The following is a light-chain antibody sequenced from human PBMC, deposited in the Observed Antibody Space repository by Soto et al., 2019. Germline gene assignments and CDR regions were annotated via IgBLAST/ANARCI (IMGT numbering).Light chain of an antibody. CDR3: QQRNSHPIT. J-gene: IGKJ5*01. Sequence: IPVTHSPSSLSASIRERVTIXCRASKGISSYLAWYQQKPGKAPKLLIYAASTLQSGVPSRFSGSGSGTDFTLTIISLQPEDFTTYYCQQRNSHPITSGHGTRP. CDR1: KGISSY. V-gene: IGKV1-9*01. CDR2: AAS.